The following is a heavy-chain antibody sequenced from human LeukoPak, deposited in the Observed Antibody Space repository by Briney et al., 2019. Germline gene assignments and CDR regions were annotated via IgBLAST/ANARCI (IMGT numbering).Heavy chain of an antibody. CDR2: ISTSSNYI. V-gene: IGHV3-21*01. D-gene: IGHD6-13*01. Sequence: GGSLRLSCAASGFTFSSYSMNWVRQAPGKGLEWLSSISTSSNYIYYADSVKGRFTNSRDNAKNSLYLQMNSLRAEDTAMYYCARDLKEAAAGFPGDAFDIWGQGTMLTVSS. CDR3: ARDLKEAAAGFPGDAFDI. J-gene: IGHJ3*02. CDR1: GFTFSSYS.